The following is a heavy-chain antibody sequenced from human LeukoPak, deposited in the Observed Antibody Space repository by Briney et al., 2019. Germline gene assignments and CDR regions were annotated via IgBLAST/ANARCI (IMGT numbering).Heavy chain of an antibody. V-gene: IGHV3-74*01. Sequence: GGSLRLSCVASGFTFSGYWMHWVRQAPGMGLVWVSRLNSDGTTINYADSVKGRFTISRDNAKNTVYLQTSGLRDDDTALYFCVRGAGGPRNYVLDYWGQGALVSVSS. CDR3: VRGAGGPRNYVLDY. CDR1: GFTFSGYW. J-gene: IGHJ4*02. D-gene: IGHD3-10*02. CDR2: LNSDGTTI.